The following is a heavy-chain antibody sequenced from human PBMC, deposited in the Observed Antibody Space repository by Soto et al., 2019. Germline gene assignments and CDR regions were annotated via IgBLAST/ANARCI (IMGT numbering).Heavy chain of an antibody. CDR3: ARWLQDHIRGAFDI. Sequence: SETLSLTCTVSGGSISSYYWSWIRQPPGKGLEWIGYIYYSGSTNYNPSLKSRVTISVDTSKNQFSLKLSSVTAADTAVYYCARWLQDHIRGAFDIWGQGTMVTVSS. CDR1: GGSISSYY. D-gene: IGHD5-12*01. V-gene: IGHV4-59*01. CDR2: IYYSGST. J-gene: IGHJ3*02.